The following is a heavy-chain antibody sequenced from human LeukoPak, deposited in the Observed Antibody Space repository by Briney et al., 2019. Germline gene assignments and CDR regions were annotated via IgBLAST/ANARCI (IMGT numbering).Heavy chain of an antibody. CDR2: IQTSGST. V-gene: IGHV4-4*07. J-gene: IGHJ4*02. Sequence: KSSETLSLTCTVSGGSISSYYWSWIRQPAGRGLEWIGRIQTSGSTNYNPSLKSRVTMSVDTSKNKFSLKVNSVTAADTAVYYCARVGSGWSFDYWAQGTLVTVSS. CDR1: GGSISSYY. CDR3: ARVGSGWSFDY. D-gene: IGHD6-19*01.